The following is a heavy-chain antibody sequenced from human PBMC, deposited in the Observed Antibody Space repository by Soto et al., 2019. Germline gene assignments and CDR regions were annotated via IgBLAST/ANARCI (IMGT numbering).Heavy chain of an antibody. Sequence: SETLSLTCTVSGGSISSGGYYWSWIRQHPGKGLEWIGYIYYSGSTNYNPSLKSRVTISVDASKNQFSLKLSSVTAADTAVYYCASHSGYDSAYYYYYYMDVWGKGTTVTVSS. V-gene: IGHV4-61*08. CDR2: IYYSGST. CDR3: ASHSGYDSAYYYYYYMDV. J-gene: IGHJ6*03. D-gene: IGHD5-12*01. CDR1: GGSISSGGYY.